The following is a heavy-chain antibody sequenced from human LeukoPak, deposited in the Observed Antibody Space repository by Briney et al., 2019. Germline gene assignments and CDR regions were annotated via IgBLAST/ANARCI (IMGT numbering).Heavy chain of an antibody. J-gene: IGHJ4*02. D-gene: IGHD1-1*01. CDR1: EFTVSRNY. CDR3: TRHQMND. CDR2: IFSNGDT. V-gene: IGHV3-53*01. Sequence: GGSQSLSCTASEFTVSRNYMLWVRQAPGKGLEWVSLIFSNGDTHYADSVKGRFTISRDTSKNTVSLQMSSLRVEDTAMYYCTRHQMNDWGQGTLVTVSS.